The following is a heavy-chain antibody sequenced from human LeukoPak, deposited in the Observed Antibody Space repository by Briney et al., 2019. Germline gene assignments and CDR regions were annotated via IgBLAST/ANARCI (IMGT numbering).Heavy chain of an antibody. CDR1: GFTFSRYA. CDR2: ISGSGGNT. V-gene: IGHV3-23*01. D-gene: IGHD3-22*01. Sequence: GGSLRLSCAASGFTFSRYAMSWVRRAPGKGLEWVSAISGSGGNTYYADSVKGRFTISRDNSKNTLYLQLNSLRAEDTAVYYCAKDPRTYYYDSGGYYYDYWGQGTLVTVSS. CDR3: AKDPRTYYYDSGGYYYDY. J-gene: IGHJ4*02.